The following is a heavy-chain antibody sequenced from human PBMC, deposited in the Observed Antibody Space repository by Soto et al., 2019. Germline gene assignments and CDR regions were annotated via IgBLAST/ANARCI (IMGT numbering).Heavy chain of an antibody. CDR2: ISNSGDRT. D-gene: IGHD1-20*01. J-gene: IGHJ4*02. CDR3: VKESTITAFGDY. Sequence: EVQLLESGGGLVQPGGSLRLSCAASKFTFSNYAMSWVRQAPGKGLEWVSAISNSGDRTFYADAVKGRFTISRDNRENTLFLQMNSLRAEDTAVYFCVKESTITAFGDYWCQGALVTVSS. V-gene: IGHV3-23*01. CDR1: KFTFSNYA.